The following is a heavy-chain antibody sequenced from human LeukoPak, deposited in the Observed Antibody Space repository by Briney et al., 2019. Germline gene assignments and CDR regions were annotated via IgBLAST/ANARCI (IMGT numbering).Heavy chain of an antibody. CDR1: GYTFTSYD. D-gene: IGHD6-19*01. CDR2: MNPNSGNT. Sequence: PVASVKVSCKASGYTFTSYDINWVRQAPGQGLEWMGWMNPNSGNTGYAQKFQGRVTVTRNTSISTAYMELSSLRSEDTAVYYCARGGAVAGYYYYYYMDVWGKGTTVTVSS. V-gene: IGHV1-8*01. CDR3: ARGGAVAGYYYYYYMDV. J-gene: IGHJ6*03.